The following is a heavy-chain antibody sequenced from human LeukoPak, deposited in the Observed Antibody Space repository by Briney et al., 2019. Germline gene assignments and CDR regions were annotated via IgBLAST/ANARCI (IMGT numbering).Heavy chain of an antibody. CDR1: GFTVSSNY. CDR2: FYSGGST. CDR3: ARAGAAAAPYYFDY. V-gene: IGHV3-53*01. J-gene: IGHJ4*02. Sequence: GGSLRLSCAASGFTVSSNYMSWVRQAPGKGLEWVSVFYSGGSTNYADSVKGRFTISRDNSKNTLFLQMNSLRAEDTAVYYCARAGAAAAPYYFDYWGQGTLVTVSS. D-gene: IGHD6-13*01.